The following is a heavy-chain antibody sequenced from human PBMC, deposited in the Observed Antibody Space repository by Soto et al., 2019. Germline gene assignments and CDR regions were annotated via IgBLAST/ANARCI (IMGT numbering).Heavy chain of an antibody. CDR1: EDTLSSYA. D-gene: IGHD3-22*01. J-gene: IGHJ5*02. V-gene: IGHV1-69*06. Sequence: SVKVSCKASEDTLSSYAISWVRQAPGQGLEWMGGIIPFSGTANYAQKFQGRVTITADKSTSTAYMELSSLRSEDTAVYYCVREGYYDSSGYYPGRFDPWGQGTLVTVSS. CDR2: IIPFSGTA. CDR3: VREGYYDSSGYYPGRFDP.